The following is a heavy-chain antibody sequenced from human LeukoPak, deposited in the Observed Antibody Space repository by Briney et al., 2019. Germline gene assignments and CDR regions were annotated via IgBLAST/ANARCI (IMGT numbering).Heavy chain of an antibody. D-gene: IGHD5-12*01. CDR3: ARDGSLGY. J-gene: IGHJ4*02. CDR1: GYTFTDYY. CDR2: INSNSGAT. V-gene: IGHV1-2*02. Sequence: GASVKVSCKASGYTFTDYYIHWVRQAPGQGLEWMGWINSNSGATNYAQKFQGRVTMTRDTSISTAYMELTRLGSDDTAVYYCARDGSLGYWGQGTLVTVFS.